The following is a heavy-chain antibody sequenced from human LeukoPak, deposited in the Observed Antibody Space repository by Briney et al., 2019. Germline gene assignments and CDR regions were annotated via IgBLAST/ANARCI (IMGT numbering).Heavy chain of an antibody. CDR2: ISGSDGYT. CDR3: AKGSTFSGLSRSGSYFYFDC. D-gene: IGHD1-26*01. Sequence: QPGGSLRLSCAASGFTFSSYAMIWVRQAPGKGLEAPGKAIEWVSTISGSDGYTYYADSVKGRFTISRDNSKTTLYLQMNTLRAEDTAVYYCAKGSTFSGLSRSGSYFYFDCWGQGTLVTVSS. V-gene: IGHV3-23*01. CDR1: GFTFSSYA. J-gene: IGHJ4*02.